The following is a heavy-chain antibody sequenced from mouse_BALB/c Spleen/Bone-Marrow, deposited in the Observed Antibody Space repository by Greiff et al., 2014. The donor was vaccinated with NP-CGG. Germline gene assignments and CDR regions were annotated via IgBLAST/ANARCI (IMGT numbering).Heavy chain of an antibody. J-gene: IGHJ3*01. CDR1: GYAFTNYW. Sequence: QVQLQQPGAELVRPGTSVEISCKASGYAFTNYWLGWVKQRPGHGLEWIGDIYPGSGNTYYNEKFKGKATLTADKSSSTAYMQLSSLTSEDSAVYFCAGDVAYWGQGTLVTVSA. CDR3: AGDVAY. CDR2: IYPGSGNT. V-gene: IGHV1-63*01. D-gene: IGHD3-3*01.